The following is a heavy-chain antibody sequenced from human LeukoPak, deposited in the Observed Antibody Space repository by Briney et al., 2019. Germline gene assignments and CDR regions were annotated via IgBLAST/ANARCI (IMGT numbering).Heavy chain of an antibody. J-gene: IGHJ4*02. D-gene: IGHD5-18*01. CDR1: GFTFSSYG. CDR3: AKDRGYSYGIGYYSAY. Sequence: GGSLRLSCAASGFTFSSYGMHWVRQAPGKGLEWVAVISYDGSNKYYADSVKGRFTISRDNSKNTLYLQMNSLRAEDTAVYYCAKDRGYSYGIGYYSAYGGQGTLLTV. CDR2: ISYDGSNK. V-gene: IGHV3-30*18.